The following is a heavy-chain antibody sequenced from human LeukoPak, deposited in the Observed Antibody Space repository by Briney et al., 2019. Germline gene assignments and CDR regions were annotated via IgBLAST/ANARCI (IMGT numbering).Heavy chain of an antibody. J-gene: IGHJ4*02. CDR1: GLTFSRYA. D-gene: IGHD6-6*01. V-gene: IGHV3-23*01. CDR2: ISGSGGST. Sequence: SWGSLRLSCAASGLTFSRYAMSWVRQAPGKGLEWVSAISGSGGSTYYADSVKGRFTISRDNSKNTLYLQMNSLRAEDTAVYYCAKGGPYRQLVLRTGIDYWGQGTLVTVSS. CDR3: AKGGPYRQLVLRTGIDY.